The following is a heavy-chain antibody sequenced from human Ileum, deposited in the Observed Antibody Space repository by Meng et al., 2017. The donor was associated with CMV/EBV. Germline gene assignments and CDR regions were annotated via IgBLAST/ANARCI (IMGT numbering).Heavy chain of an antibody. CDR2: INHSGST. D-gene: IGHD3-3*01. Sequence: SETLSLTCAVYGGSFSGYYWSWIRQPPGKGLEWIGEINHSGSTNYNPSLKSRVTISVDTSKNQFSLKLSSVTAADTAVYYCARGSSGGDYYYGMDVWGQGTTVTVS. CDR3: ARGSSGGDYYYGMDV. CDR1: GGSFSGYY. V-gene: IGHV4-34*01. J-gene: IGHJ6*02.